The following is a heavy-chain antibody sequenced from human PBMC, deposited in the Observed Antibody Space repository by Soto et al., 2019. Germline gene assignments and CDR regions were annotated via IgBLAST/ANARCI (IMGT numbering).Heavy chain of an antibody. D-gene: IGHD6-19*01. J-gene: IGHJ4*02. Sequence: QVQLVQSGAEVKKPGASVKVSCKASGYTFTSYDVNWVRQATGQGLEWMGWMNPNSGNTGYAQKFQGRVTMTRNTSISTAYMELSSLRSEDTAVYHCARERSSGWYVDYWGQGTLVTVSS. CDR2: MNPNSGNT. CDR1: GYTFTSYD. CDR3: ARERSSGWYVDY. V-gene: IGHV1-8*01.